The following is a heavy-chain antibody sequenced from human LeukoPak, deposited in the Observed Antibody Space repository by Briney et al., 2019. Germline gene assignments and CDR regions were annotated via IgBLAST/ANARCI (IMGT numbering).Heavy chain of an antibody. CDR2: IRAKADNYAT. J-gene: IGHJ4*02. CDR3: SRHEALPGDY. V-gene: IGHV3-73*01. D-gene: IGHD1-26*01. CDR1: RLNFIGAT. Sequence: GGSRLLSGAAIRLNFIGATLGSLRQASGKGLEWVGHIRAKADNYATAYAASMKGRFTISIDDSKNTAYLQKNSLKTHYTAVCYCSRHEALPGDYWGQGTLVTVSS.